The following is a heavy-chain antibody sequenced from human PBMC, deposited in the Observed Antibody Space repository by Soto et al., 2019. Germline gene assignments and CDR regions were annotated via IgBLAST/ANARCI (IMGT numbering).Heavy chain of an antibody. CDR3: AKDQLNYYDSSGYYPNDAFDI. CDR1: GFTFSSYA. D-gene: IGHD3-22*01. V-gene: IGHV3-23*01. Sequence: GGSLRLSCAASGFTFSSYAMSWVRQAPGKGLEWVSAISGSGGSTYYADSVKGRFTISRDNSKNTLYLQMNSLRAEDTAVYYCAKDQLNYYDSSGYYPNDAFDIWGQGTMVTVSS. CDR2: ISGSGGST. J-gene: IGHJ3*02.